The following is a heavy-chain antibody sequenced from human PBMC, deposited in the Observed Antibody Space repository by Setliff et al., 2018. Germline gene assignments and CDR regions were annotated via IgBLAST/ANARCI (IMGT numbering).Heavy chain of an antibody. V-gene: IGHV4-34*01. CDR3: ARVDFTMIQGVLGL. D-gene: IGHD3-10*01. CDR1: GGSLSDYY. J-gene: IGHJ1*01. Sequence: SETLSLTCTVYGGSLSDYYWSWIRQPPGKGLEWIVEINHSGSTNYSPSLKSRVTISVDMSKNQFSMKLTSVTAADTAVYYCARVDFTMIQGVLGLWGQGTLVTVSS. CDR2: INHSGST.